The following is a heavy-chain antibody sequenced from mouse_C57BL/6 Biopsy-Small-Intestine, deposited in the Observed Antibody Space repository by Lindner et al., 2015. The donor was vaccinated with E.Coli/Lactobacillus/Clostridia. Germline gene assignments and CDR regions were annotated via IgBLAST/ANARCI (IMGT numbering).Heavy chain of an antibody. V-gene: IGHV1-74*01. CDR3: ARGSPPDQYDSRVADFRF. J-gene: IGHJ4*01. CDR1: GGTFSNDA. Sequence: SVKVSCKTSGGTFSNDAINWVRQAPGQGLEWMGGIIPPFGIPKYAQKFQGRITITADKSTRTDYMELSSLRSEDSGIYYCARGSPPDQYDSRVADFRFWGQGSLVTVSS. D-gene: IGHD2-3*01. CDR2: IIPPFGIP.